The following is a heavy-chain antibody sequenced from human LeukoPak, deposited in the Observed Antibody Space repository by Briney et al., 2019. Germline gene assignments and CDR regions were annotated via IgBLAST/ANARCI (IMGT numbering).Heavy chain of an antibody. CDR2: IYPGDSDT. V-gene: IGHV5-51*01. CDR1: GYSFSTYW. CDR3: ARDAIVGATQGYFAL. D-gene: IGHD1-26*01. J-gene: IGHJ2*01. Sequence: GESLTISCKGSGYSFSTYWIGWVRQMPGKGLEWMGIIYPGDSDTRYSPSFQGQVTISADKSINTAYLQWSNLKASDTAMYFCARDAIVGATQGYFALWRRGTLVTVSS.